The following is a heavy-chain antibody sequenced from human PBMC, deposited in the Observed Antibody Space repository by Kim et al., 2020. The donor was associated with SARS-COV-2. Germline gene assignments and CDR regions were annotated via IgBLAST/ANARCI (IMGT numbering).Heavy chain of an antibody. CDR1: GGSISSGGYY. CDR2: IYYSGST. Sequence: SETLSLTCTVSGGSISSGGYYWSWIRQHPGKGLEWIGYIYYSGSTYYNPSLRSRVTISVDTSKNQFSLKLSSVTAADTAVYYCTRDSYYYDSSGSDAFDIWGQGTMVTVSS. V-gene: IGHV4-31*03. D-gene: IGHD3-22*01. J-gene: IGHJ3*02. CDR3: TRDSYYYDSSGSDAFDI.